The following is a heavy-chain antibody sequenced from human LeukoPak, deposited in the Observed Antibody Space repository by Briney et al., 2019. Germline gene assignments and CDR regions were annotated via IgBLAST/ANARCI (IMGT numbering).Heavy chain of an antibody. J-gene: IGHJ4*02. CDR3: ANRPGWRAFDS. CDR2: INYSGGRQ. V-gene: IGHV3-23*01. Sequence: PGGSLRLSCAASGFTFSSDAMSWVRQAPGKGLEGVSTINYSGGRQYYADSVKGRFTIPRDNAKTTLNLQMNSLRVEATAVYYCANRPGWRAFDSWGQGTLVTVSS. CDR1: GFTFSSDA.